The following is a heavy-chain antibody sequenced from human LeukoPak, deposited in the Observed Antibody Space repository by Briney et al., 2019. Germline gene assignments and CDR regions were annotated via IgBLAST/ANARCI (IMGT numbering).Heavy chain of an antibody. CDR2: IIPIFGTA. Sequence: SVKVSCKASGGTFSSYAISWVRQAPGQGLEWMGGIIPIFGTANYAQKFQGRVTITADESTSTAYMELSSLRSEDTAVYYCATNPRQGDYVDYWGQGTLVTVSS. CDR1: GGTFSSYA. CDR3: ATNPRQGDYVDY. V-gene: IGHV1-69*13. J-gene: IGHJ4*02.